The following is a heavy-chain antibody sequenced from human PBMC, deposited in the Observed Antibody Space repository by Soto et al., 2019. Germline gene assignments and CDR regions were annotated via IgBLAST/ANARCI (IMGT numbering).Heavy chain of an antibody. D-gene: IGHD6-19*01. CDR1: GYSFTSYW. J-gene: IGHJ6*02. CDR3: ARLAAYYGMDV. V-gene: IGHV5-51*01. Sequence: PGESLKISCKGSGYSFTSYWIGWVRQMPGKGLEWMGITYPGDSDTRCSPPFQGLVTISADNSISTAYLQWSSLKASATAMYYCARLAAYYGMDVWGQGTTVTVSS. CDR2: TYPGDSDT.